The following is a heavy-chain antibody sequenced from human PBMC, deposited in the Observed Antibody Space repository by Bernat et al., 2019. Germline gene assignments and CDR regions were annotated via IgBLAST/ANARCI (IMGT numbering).Heavy chain of an antibody. CDR1: GYSFTSYW. V-gene: IGHV5-10-1*03. CDR2: IDPSDSYT. CDR3: ARTDYDFWSGYPYHYYMDV. D-gene: IGHD3-3*01. Sequence: EVQLVQSGAEVKKPGESLRISCKGSGYSFTSYWISWVRQMPGKGLEWMGRIDPSDSYTNSSPSFQGHVTISADKSISTAYLQWSSLKASDTAMYYCARTDYDFWSGYPYHYYMDVWGKGTTVTVSS. J-gene: IGHJ6*03.